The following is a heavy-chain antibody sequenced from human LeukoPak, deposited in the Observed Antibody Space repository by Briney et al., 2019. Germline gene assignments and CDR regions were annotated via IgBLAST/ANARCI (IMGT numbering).Heavy chain of an antibody. V-gene: IGHV4-59*01. J-gene: IGHJ4*02. CDR1: GGSISGSY. CDR3: ARLHNSGWSHFDY. Sequence: SETLSFTCTVSGGSISGSYWSWIRQPPGKGLEYIGYIYDSGSINYNPSLKSRVTISVDTSKNQFSLKLSSVTSADTAVYYCARLHNSGWSHFDYWGQGTLVTVSS. CDR2: IYDSGSI. D-gene: IGHD6-19*01.